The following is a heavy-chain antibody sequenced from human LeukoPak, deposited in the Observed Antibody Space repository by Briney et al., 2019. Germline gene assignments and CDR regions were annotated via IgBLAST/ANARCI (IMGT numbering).Heavy chain of an antibody. CDR2: IRSKAYGGTT. V-gene: IGHV3-49*04. Sequence: GGSLRLSCTASGFTFGDYAMSWVRQAPGKGLEWVGFIRSKAYGGTTEYAASVKGRFTISRDDSKSIAYLQMNSLKTEDTAVYYCTSSIAARLVLDYWGQGTLVTVSS. D-gene: IGHD6-6*01. J-gene: IGHJ4*02. CDR3: TSSIAARLVLDY. CDR1: GFTFGDYA.